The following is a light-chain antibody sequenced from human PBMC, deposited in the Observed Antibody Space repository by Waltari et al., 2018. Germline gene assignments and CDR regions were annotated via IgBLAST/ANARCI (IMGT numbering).Light chain of an antibody. CDR3: ATWDDTLNGPV. CDR1: NSNIGRNT. V-gene: IGLV1-44*01. J-gene: IGLJ2*01. CDR2: NNF. Sequence: QSVLTQPPSASGTPRQRVTISCFGSNSNIGRNTVNGYQQLPGTAPTLLVYNNFQRPSGVPDRFSGSKSGTSASLAILGVRPEDEADYYCATWDDTLNGPVFGGGTKLTVL.